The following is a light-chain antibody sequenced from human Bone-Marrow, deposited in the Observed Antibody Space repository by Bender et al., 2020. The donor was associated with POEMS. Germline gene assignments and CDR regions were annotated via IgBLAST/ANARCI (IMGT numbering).Light chain of an antibody. CDR1: NSNIGTNA. J-gene: IGLJ3*02. Sequence: QSVLTQPPSASGTPGQRVTISCSGSNSNIGTNAVNWYQQFPGTAPKLLIYSDNQRPSGVPDRFYAVKSGTSASLAIGGRQCEDEADYCCEECDAGLHGGVFGGGTRLTVL. CDR3: EECDAGLHGGV. CDR2: SDN. V-gene: IGLV1-44*01.